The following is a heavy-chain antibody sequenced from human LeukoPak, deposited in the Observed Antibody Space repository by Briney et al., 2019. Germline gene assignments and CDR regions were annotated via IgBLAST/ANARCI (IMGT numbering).Heavy chain of an antibody. CDR3: ARAEAVAGDWDWFDA. CDR1: GFTFSSYS. V-gene: IGHV3-66*01. Sequence: GGSLRLSCAASGFTFSSYSMNWVRQTPGKGLEWVSVIYSGGTTKYADSVRDRFFISRDDSRNTVYLQMNSLRVEDSAVYYCARAEAVAGDWDWFDAWGQGTLVTVSS. J-gene: IGHJ5*02. D-gene: IGHD6-19*01. CDR2: IYSGGTT.